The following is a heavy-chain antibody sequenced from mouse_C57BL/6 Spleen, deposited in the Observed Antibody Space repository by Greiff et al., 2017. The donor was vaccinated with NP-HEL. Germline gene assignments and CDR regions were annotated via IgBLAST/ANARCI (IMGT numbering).Heavy chain of an antibody. Sequence: QVQLQQPGTELVKPGASVQLSCKASGYTFTSYWMHWVQQRPGQGLEWIGNITPSNGGTNYNEKFNSKATLTVDKSSSTAYMLLSSLTSEDSAVYYCARLEYYGSSWYFDVWGTGTTVTVSS. D-gene: IGHD1-1*01. CDR3: ARLEYYGSSWYFDV. CDR2: ITPSNGGT. V-gene: IGHV1-53*01. J-gene: IGHJ1*03. CDR1: GYTFTSYW.